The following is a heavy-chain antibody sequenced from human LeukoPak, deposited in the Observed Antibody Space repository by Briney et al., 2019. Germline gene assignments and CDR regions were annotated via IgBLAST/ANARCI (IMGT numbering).Heavy chain of an antibody. D-gene: IGHD3-22*01. CDR3: ARGVSYYDSSGYKH. Sequence: SQTLSLTCTVSGGSINSGTYYWSWIRQPPGKGLEWIGYIYYSGSTNYNPSLKSRVTISVDTSKNQFSLKLSSVTAADTAVYYCARGVSYYDSSGYKHWGQGTLVTVSS. CDR2: IYYSGST. CDR1: GGSINSGTYY. V-gene: IGHV4-61*01. J-gene: IGHJ1*01.